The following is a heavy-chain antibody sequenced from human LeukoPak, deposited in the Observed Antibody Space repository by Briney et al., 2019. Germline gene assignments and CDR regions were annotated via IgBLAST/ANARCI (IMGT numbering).Heavy chain of an antibody. CDR2: ISGSGGST. CDR1: GFTFSSYA. V-gene: IGHV3-23*01. J-gene: IGHJ5*02. CDR3: AKDIEKDPGPDP. Sequence: GSLRLSCAASGFTFSSYAMSWVRQAPGKGLEWVSAISGSGGSTYYADSVKGRFTISRDNSKNTLYLQMNSLRAEDTAVYYCAKDIEKDPGPDPWGQGTLVTVSS.